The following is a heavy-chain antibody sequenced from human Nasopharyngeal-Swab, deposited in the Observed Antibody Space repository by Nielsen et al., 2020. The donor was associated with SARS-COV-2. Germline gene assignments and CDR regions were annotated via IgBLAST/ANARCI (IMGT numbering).Heavy chain of an antibody. CDR3: ARDGGLWFYYFDY. J-gene: IGHJ4*02. CDR1: GFTFSSYA. Sequence: GESLKISCAASGFTFSSYAMHWVRQAPGKGLEWVAVISYDRSNKYYADSVKGRFTISRDNSKNTLYLQMNSLRAEDTAVYYCARDGGLWFYYFDYWGQGTLVTVSS. V-gene: IGHV3-30-3*01. D-gene: IGHD3-10*01. CDR2: ISYDRSNK.